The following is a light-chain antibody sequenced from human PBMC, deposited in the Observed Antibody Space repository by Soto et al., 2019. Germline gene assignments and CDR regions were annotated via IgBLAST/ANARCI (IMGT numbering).Light chain of an antibody. CDR2: INSDGSH. CDR3: QTWGTGYAV. J-gene: IGLJ7*01. Sequence: QPVLTQSPSASASLGASVKLTCTLSSGHSTYTIAWHQQQPEKGPRYLMNINSDGSHTKGDGIPDRFSGSSSGAERYLTISSLKSEDEADYYCQTWGTGYAVFGGGTQLTVL. CDR1: SGHSTYT. V-gene: IGLV4-69*01.